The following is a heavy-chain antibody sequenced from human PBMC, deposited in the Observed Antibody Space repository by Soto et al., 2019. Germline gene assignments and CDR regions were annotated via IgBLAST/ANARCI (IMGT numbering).Heavy chain of an antibody. CDR1: GYSFAGYW. J-gene: IGHJ4*02. V-gene: IGHV5-10-1*01. Sequence: GESLKISCKGSGYSFAGYWITWVRQKPGKGIEWMGRIDPSDSQTYYSPSFRGHVTISVTKSITTVFLQWSSLRASDTAMYYCARQIYDSDTGPNFQYYFDSWGQGTPVTVSS. CDR2: IDPSDSQT. D-gene: IGHD3-22*01. CDR3: ARQIYDSDTGPNFQYYFDS.